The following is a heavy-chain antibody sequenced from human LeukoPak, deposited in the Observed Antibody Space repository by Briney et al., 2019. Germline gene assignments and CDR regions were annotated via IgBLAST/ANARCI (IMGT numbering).Heavy chain of an antibody. CDR2: ISGSGGST. Sequence: GGSLRLSCAASGFTFSSYAMSWVRQAPGKGLEWVSAISGSGGSTYYADSVKGRFTISRDNSKNTLYLQMNSLRAEDTAVYYCAKDRAFSGSYPHFNYWGQGTLVTVSS. D-gene: IGHD1-26*01. V-gene: IGHV3-23*01. J-gene: IGHJ4*02. CDR1: GFTFSSYA. CDR3: AKDRAFSGSYPHFNY.